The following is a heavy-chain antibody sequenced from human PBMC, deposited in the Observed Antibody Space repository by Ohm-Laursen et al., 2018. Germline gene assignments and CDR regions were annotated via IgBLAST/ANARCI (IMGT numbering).Heavy chain of an antibody. CDR2: IWYDGSNK. Sequence: SLRLSCSASGFTFSSYGMHWVRQAPGKGLAWVAVIWYDGSNKYYADSVKGRFTISRDNSMNTLYLQMNSLRPEDTAVYYCAKDIRTMAGRDVWGQGTTVTVSS. CDR3: AKDIRTMAGRDV. CDR1: GFTFSSYG. D-gene: IGHD4/OR15-4a*01. V-gene: IGHV3-33*06. J-gene: IGHJ6*02.